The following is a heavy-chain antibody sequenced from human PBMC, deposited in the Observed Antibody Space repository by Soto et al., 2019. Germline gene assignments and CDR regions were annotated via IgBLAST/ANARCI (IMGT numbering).Heavy chain of an antibody. V-gene: IGHV1-69*02. CDR3: ARGLEAYCSGGSCLLDP. D-gene: IGHD2-15*01. J-gene: IGHJ5*02. CDR1: GGTFSSYT. CDR2: IIPILGIA. Sequence: QVQLVQSGAEVKKPGSSVKVSCKASGGTFSSYTISWVRQAPGQGLEWMGRIIPILGIANYAQKFQGRVTITADKSTSTAYMERSSRRAEDTAVYYCARGLEAYCSGGSCLLDPWGQGTLVAVSS.